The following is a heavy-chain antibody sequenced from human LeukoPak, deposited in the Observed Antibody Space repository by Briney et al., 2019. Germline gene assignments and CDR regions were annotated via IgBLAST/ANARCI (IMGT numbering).Heavy chain of an antibody. D-gene: IGHD6-6*01. CDR1: GFTFSTYL. CDR2: IKQDGSEK. CDR3: ARDSSNQQYYYYGMDV. V-gene: IGHV3-7*01. Sequence: GGSLRLSCAVSGFTFSTYLMSWVRQAPGKGLEWVANIKQDGSEKYYVDSVKGRFTISRDNAKNSLYLQMNSLRAEDTAVYYCARDSSNQQYYYYGMDVWGQGTTVTVSS. J-gene: IGHJ6*02.